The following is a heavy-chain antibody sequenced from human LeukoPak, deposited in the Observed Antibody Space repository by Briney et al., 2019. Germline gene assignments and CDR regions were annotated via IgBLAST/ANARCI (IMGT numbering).Heavy chain of an antibody. Sequence: ASVTVSCKASGYTFTSYYMHWVRQAPGQGLEWMGIINPSGGSISYAQKFQGRVTMTRDTSTSTVYMELSSLRSEDTAVYYCARVAISYNYYDSGYFDYWGQGTLVTVSS. CDR1: GYTFTSYY. CDR2: INPSGGSI. V-gene: IGHV1-46*01. CDR3: ARVAISYNYYDSGYFDY. D-gene: IGHD3-22*01. J-gene: IGHJ4*02.